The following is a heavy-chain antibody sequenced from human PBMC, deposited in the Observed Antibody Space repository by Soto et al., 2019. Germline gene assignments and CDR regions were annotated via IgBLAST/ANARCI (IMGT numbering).Heavy chain of an antibody. CDR1: GFTFSSYW. CDR3: ARADYDSSGYYYWGDAFDI. Sequence: GGSLRLSCAASGFTFSSYWMSWVRQAPGKGLEWVANIRQDGSEKYYVDSVKGRFTISRDNAKNSLYLQMNSLRAEDTAVYYCARADYDSSGYYYWGDAFDIWGQGTMVTVSS. J-gene: IGHJ3*02. V-gene: IGHV3-7*01. CDR2: IRQDGSEK. D-gene: IGHD3-22*01.